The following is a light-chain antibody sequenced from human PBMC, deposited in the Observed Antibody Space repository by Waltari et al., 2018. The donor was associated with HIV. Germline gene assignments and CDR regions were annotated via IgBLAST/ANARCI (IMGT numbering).Light chain of an antibody. V-gene: IGLV1-44*01. CDR3: AAWDDSLNDSYV. J-gene: IGLJ1*01. Sequence: QSVLTQPPSASGTPGQRLTISCSGSSSNIGRNAVNWYQQLPGTAPKLLIYSNNQRPSGVPDRFSGSKSGTSASLAISGLQSDDEADYYCAAWDDSLNDSYVFGPGTKVTVL. CDR1: SSNIGRNA. CDR2: SNN.